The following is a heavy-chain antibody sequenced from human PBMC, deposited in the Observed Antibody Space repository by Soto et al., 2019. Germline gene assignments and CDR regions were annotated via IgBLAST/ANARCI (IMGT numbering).Heavy chain of an antibody. CDR1: GLTFSNYA. J-gene: IGHJ6*02. Sequence: PGGSLRLSCAASGLTFSNYAMNWVRRAPGKGLEWVSAISVSGGSTYYADSVKGRFTISRDDAKNTLHLQMNSLRAEDTAEYFCAKDRSPVGLYYYGMDVWGQGTTVTVSS. D-gene: IGHD1-26*01. CDR3: AKDRSPVGLYYYGMDV. CDR2: ISVSGGST. V-gene: IGHV3-23*01.